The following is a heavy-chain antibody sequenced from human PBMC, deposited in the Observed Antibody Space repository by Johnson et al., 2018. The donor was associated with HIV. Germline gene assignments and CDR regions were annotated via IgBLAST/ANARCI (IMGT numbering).Heavy chain of an antibody. CDR1: GFTFSDYY. CDR3: ARDDVEMATMGDAFDI. V-gene: IGHV3-20*04. CDR2: INWNGDNT. Sequence: VQLVESGGGVVQPGRSLRLSCAASGFTFSDYYMSWIRQAPGKGLEWVSAINWNGDNTGYTDSVKGRFTISRDNAKNSLYLQMNSLRAEDTAVYYCARDDVEMATMGDAFDIWGQGTMVTVSS. J-gene: IGHJ3*02. D-gene: IGHD5-24*01.